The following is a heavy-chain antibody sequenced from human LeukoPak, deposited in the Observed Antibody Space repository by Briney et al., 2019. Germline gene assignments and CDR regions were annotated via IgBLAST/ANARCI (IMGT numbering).Heavy chain of an antibody. CDR2: ISSSSSYI. D-gene: IGHD6-19*01. CDR1: GFTFSSYS. V-gene: IGHV3-21*04. CDR3: ARDPRQWLVPDAFDI. Sequence: GGSLRLSCAASGFTFSSYSMNWVRQAPGKGLEWVSSISSSSSYIYYADSVKGRFTISRDNAKNSLYLQMNSLRAEDTAVYYCARDPRQWLVPDAFDIWGQGTMVTVSS. J-gene: IGHJ3*02.